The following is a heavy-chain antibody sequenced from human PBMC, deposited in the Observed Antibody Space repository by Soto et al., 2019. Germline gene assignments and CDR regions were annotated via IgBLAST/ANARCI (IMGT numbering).Heavy chain of an antibody. V-gene: IGHV4-34*01. CDR2: INHSGST. J-gene: IGHJ4*02. CDR3: ARKRESAAGPIRGGNYFDY. D-gene: IGHD6-13*01. Sequence: SETLSLTCAVYGGSFSGYYWSWIRQPPGKGLEWIGEINHSGSTNYNPSLKSRVTISVDTSKNQFSLKLSSVTAADTAVYYCARKRESAAGPIRGGNYFDYWGQGTLVTVSS. CDR1: GGSFSGYY.